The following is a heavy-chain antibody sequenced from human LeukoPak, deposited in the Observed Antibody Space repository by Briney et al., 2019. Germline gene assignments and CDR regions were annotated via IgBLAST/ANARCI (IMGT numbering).Heavy chain of an antibody. CDR2: ISGGGGGA. J-gene: IGHJ4*02. Sequence: GGSLRLSCAASGFTFSNYAMSWVRQAPGKGLEWVSTISGGGGGAYYADSVKGRFTISRDNSKNTLFLQMNSLRAEGTAVYYRAKGDRSYGPDYFDYWGQGTLVTVSS. D-gene: IGHD5-18*01. CDR1: GFTFSNYA. CDR3: AKGDRSYGPDYFDY. V-gene: IGHV3-23*01.